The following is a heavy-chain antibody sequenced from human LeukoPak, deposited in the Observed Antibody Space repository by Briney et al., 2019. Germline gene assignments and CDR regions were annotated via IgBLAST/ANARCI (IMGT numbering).Heavy chain of an antibody. V-gene: IGHV4-34*01. D-gene: IGHD3-22*01. CDR1: GGSFSGYY. CDR3: ARVRPYDSSGRHFDY. J-gene: IGHJ4*02. Sequence: PSETLSLTCAVYGGSFSGYYWSWIRQPPGKGLEWIGEINHSGSTNYNPSLKSRVTISVDTSKNQFSLKLSSVTAADTAVYYCARVRPYDSSGRHFDYWGQGTLVTVSS. CDR2: INHSGST.